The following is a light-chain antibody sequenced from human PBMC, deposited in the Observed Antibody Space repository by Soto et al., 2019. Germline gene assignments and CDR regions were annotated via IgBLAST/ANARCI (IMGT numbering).Light chain of an antibody. CDR1: SSNIGAGYD. CDR3: ATWDDSLGGRV. Sequence: QSVLTQPPSVSGAPGQRVTISCTGSSSNIGAGYDVHWYQQLPGTAPKLLIYGNSNRPSGVPDRFSGSKSATSPSLAISGLQGEDEADNYRATWDDSLGGRVFGGETKLTVL. V-gene: IGLV1-40*01. J-gene: IGLJ2*01. CDR2: GNS.